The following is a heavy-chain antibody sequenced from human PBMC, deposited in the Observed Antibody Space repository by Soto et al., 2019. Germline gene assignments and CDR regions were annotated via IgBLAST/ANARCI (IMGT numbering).Heavy chain of an antibody. CDR3: ARERGAVAGWSWFDP. V-gene: IGHV1-2*04. CDR2: INPNSGGT. Sequence: QVQLMQSGAEVKKPGASVKVTCKASGYTFTGYYMHWVRQAPGQGLEWMGWINPNSGGTNYAQKFQGWVTMTRDTSISTAYMELSRLRSDDTAVYYCARERGAVAGWSWFDPWGQGTLVTVSS. D-gene: IGHD6-19*01. CDR1: GYTFTGYY. J-gene: IGHJ5*02.